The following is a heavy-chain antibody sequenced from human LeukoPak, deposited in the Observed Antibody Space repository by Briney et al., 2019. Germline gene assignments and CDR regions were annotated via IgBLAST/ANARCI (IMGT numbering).Heavy chain of an antibody. CDR1: GGSISSYY. CDR2: IYYSGST. V-gene: IGHV4-59*01. Sequence: KTSETLSLTCTVSGGSISSYYWSWIRQPPGKGLEWIGYIYYSGSTNYNPSLKSRVTISVDTSKNQFSLKLGSVTAADTAVYYCARVGYYDFWSGYLVGMDVWGQGTTVTVSS. J-gene: IGHJ6*02. D-gene: IGHD3-3*01. CDR3: ARVGYYDFWSGYLVGMDV.